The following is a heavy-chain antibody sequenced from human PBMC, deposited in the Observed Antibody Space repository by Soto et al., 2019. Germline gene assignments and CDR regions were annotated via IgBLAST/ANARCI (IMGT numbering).Heavy chain of an antibody. J-gene: IGHJ6*02. D-gene: IGHD2-2*01. CDR1: GGCMSSSE. V-gene: IGHV4-59*01. CDR3: ARARYQLLHPYYSGMDV. Sequence: SGTLALTCTVSGGCMSSSEWGWIRQSPGKGLEWIGYIHYSGSTKSNPSLKSRVTISVDTSRNQVSLKLSSVTAADSAVYFCARARYQLLHPYYSGMDVWGQGTTVPVS. CDR2: IHYSGST.